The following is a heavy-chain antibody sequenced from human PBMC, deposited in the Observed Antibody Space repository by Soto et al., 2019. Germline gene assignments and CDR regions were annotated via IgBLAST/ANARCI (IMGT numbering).Heavy chain of an antibody. CDR1: GGSISSYY. CDR2: IYYSGST. CDR3: ARSGGRNSYYYMDV. Sequence: PSETLSLTCTVSGGSISSYYLSWIRQPPGKGLEWIGYIYYSGSTNYNPSLKSRVTISVDTSKNQFSLKLSSVTAADTAVYYCARSGGRNSYYYMDVWGKGTTVTVSS. V-gene: IGHV4-59*08. J-gene: IGHJ6*03. D-gene: IGHD3-10*01.